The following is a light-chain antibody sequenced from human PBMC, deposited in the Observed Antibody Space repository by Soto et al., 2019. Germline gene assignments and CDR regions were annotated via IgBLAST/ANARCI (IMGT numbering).Light chain of an antibody. V-gene: IGKV2-40*01. J-gene: IGKJ5*01. CDR3: MQRLEFPPT. Sequence: DVVMTQTPLSLPVTPGEPASISCRSSQNLFNSSNGNTYLDWYFQKPGQSPQLLIYTLSYRASGVSDRFSGSGSGTEFTLKISRVEADDVGVYYCMQRLEFPPTFGQGTRLDTK. CDR2: TLS. CDR1: QNLFNSSNGNTY.